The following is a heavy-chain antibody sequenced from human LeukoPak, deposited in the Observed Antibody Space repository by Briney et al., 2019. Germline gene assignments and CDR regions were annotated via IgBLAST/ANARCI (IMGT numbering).Heavy chain of an antibody. Sequence: GGSLRLSCAASGFTFSDAWMSWVRQAPGKGLEWVGRIKTKADGGTTDYAAPVKGRFTISRDDSKTMLYLQMNSLKTEDTAVYYCATQQQLEGLFDYWGQGTLVTVSS. CDR1: GFTFSDAW. D-gene: IGHD6-13*01. CDR3: ATQQQLEGLFDY. V-gene: IGHV3-15*01. J-gene: IGHJ4*02. CDR2: IKTKADGGTT.